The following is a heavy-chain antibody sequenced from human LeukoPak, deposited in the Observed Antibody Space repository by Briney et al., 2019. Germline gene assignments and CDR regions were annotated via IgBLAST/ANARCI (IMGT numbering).Heavy chain of an antibody. J-gene: IGHJ4*02. CDR2: ISTGSNYI. CDR1: GFTFDSYS. Sequence: GGSLRLSCAASGFTFDSYSMNWVRRAPGKGLQWVSSISTGSNYIYYADSVKGRFTISRDNAKNSLYLQMNSLRAEDTALYYCAKDKRRYCSSTSCYIAGDWGQGTLVTVSS. CDR3: AKDKRRYCSSTSCYIAGD. D-gene: IGHD2-2*02. V-gene: IGHV3-21*04.